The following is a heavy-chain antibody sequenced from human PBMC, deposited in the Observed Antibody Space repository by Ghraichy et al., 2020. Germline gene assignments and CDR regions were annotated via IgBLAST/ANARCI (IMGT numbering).Heavy chain of an antibody. Sequence: GGSLRLSCAASGFTFSSYWMSWVRQAPGKGLEWVANIKQDGSEKYYVDSVKGRFTISRDNAKNSLYLQMNSLRAEDTAVYYCARDLTGTAMVTGYWGQGTLVTVSS. CDR3: ARDLTGTAMVTGY. V-gene: IGHV3-7*01. D-gene: IGHD5-18*01. J-gene: IGHJ4*02. CDR1: GFTFSSYW. CDR2: IKQDGSEK.